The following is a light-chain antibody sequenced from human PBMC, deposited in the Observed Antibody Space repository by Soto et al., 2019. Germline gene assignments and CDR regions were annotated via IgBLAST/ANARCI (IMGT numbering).Light chain of an antibody. V-gene: IGLV2-14*01. CDR1: SSDVGGYNY. CDR2: EVS. CDR3: SSYTSSSTYV. J-gene: IGLJ1*01. Sequence: QSALTQPASVSGSPGQSITISCTGTSSDVGGYNYVSWYQPHPGKAPKLMIYEVSNRPSGVSNRFSGSKSGNTASLTISGLQAEDEADYYCSSYTSSSTYVFGTGTKV.